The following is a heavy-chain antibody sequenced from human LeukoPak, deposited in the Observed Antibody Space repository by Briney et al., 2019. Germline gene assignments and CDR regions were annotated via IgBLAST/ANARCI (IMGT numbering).Heavy chain of an antibody. Sequence: ASVQVSRKPSRYTLPSHDINWVRQATRQGGEGVGWMNLNSGNTGYAQKFQGRDTITRNTSISTAYMELSSLRSEDTAVYYCARGPAYSNYGAYYYYYMDVWGKGTTVTVSS. J-gene: IGHJ6*03. CDR2: MNLNSGNT. CDR3: ARGPAYSNYGAYYYYYMDV. V-gene: IGHV1-8*01. CDR1: RYTLPSHD. D-gene: IGHD4-11*01.